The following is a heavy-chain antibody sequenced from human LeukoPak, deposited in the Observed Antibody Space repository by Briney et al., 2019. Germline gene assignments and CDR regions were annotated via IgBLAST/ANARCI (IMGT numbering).Heavy chain of an antibody. D-gene: IGHD6-13*01. CDR3: ARRIAAAGSFDY. Sequence: SETLSLTCTVSGGSISSSDYYWDWIRQPPGKGLEWIGSIYYSGSTYYNPSLKSRVTISVDTSKNQFSLKLSSVTAADTAVYYCARRIAAAGSFDYWGQGTLVTVSS. CDR2: IYYSGST. J-gene: IGHJ4*02. V-gene: IGHV4-39*01. CDR1: GGSISSSDYY.